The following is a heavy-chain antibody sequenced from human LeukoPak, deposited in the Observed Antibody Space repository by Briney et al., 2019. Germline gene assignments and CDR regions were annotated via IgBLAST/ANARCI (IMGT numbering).Heavy chain of an antibody. Sequence: QSGGSLRLSCAASGFTFSSYGMHWVRRAPGKGLEWVAFIRYDGSNKYYADSVKGRFTISRDISKNTLYLQMNSLRAEDTAVYYCARGLLGAVIVGYDAFDIWGQGTMVTVSS. J-gene: IGHJ3*02. CDR2: IRYDGSNK. V-gene: IGHV3-30*02. CDR3: ARGLLGAVIVGYDAFDI. D-gene: IGHD3-22*01. CDR1: GFTFSSYG.